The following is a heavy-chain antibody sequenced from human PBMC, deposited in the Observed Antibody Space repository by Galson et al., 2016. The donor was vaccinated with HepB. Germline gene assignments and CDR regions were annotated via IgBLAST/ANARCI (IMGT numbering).Heavy chain of an antibody. CDR1: GFTFDDCT. V-gene: IGHV3-43*01. Sequence: SLRLSCAASGFTFDDCTMHWVRQAPGKGLEWVSLVTLNGGYTVYADSVKGRFTISRDNSKNYLYLQMNSLRTEDTALYYCTNERGKYFEHWGQGTLVTVSS. CDR2: VTLNGGYT. CDR3: TNERGKYFEH. J-gene: IGHJ4*02.